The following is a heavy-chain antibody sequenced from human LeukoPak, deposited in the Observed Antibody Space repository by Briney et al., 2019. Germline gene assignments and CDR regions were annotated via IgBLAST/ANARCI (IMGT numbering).Heavy chain of an antibody. D-gene: IGHD3-22*01. J-gene: IGHJ4*02. CDR2: FDPEDGET. V-gene: IGHV1-24*01. Sequence: VASVKVSCKVSGYTLTELSMHWVRQAPGKGLEWMGGFDPEDGETIYAQKFQGRVTMTEDTSTDTAYMELSSLRSEDTAVYYCATDRYYYDSPPHISFDYWGQGTLVTVSS. CDR3: ATDRYYYDSPPHISFDY. CDR1: GYTLTELS.